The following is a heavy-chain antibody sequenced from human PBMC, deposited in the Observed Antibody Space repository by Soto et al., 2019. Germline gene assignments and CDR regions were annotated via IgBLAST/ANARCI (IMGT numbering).Heavy chain of an antibody. V-gene: IGHV3-72*01. CDR2: TRNKANSYTT. J-gene: IGHJ6*03. D-gene: IGHD3-3*02. CDR1: GFTFSDHY. CDR3: AREHFWSGYPYYYYYYYMDV. Sequence: GGSLRLSCAASGFTFSDHYMDWVRQAPGKGLEWVGRTRNKANSYTTEYAGSVKGRFTISRDDSKNSLYLQMNSLKTEDTAVYYCAREHFWSGYPYYYYYYYMDVWGKGTTVTVSS.